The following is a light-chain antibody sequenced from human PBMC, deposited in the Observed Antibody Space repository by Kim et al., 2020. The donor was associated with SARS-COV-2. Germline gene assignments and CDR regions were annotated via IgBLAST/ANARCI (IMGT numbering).Light chain of an antibody. J-gene: IGKJ1*01. Sequence: LPPGSRADRSCRASRSGNNNYFAWYQQKPGQATRLLLHGASSRATGIPDRFSGSGSGTDFTLTISSRGPEDFAVYYCQQYGSSSTFGQGTKVDIK. CDR1: RSGNNNY. CDR2: GAS. V-gene: IGKV3-20*01. CDR3: QQYGSSST.